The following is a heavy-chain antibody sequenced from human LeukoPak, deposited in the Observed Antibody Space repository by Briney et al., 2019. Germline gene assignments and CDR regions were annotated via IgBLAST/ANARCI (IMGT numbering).Heavy chain of an antibody. CDR3: ARAGGSYYGD. CDR2: INSDGSST. Sequence: PGGSLRLSCAVSGFTFSSSWMHWVRQAPGKGLVWVSHINSDGSSTNYADSVKGRFTISRDNAKNTLYPQMNSLRVEDTAVYYCARAGGSYYGDWGQGTLVTVSS. CDR1: GFTFSSSW. V-gene: IGHV3-74*01. D-gene: IGHD1-26*01. J-gene: IGHJ4*02.